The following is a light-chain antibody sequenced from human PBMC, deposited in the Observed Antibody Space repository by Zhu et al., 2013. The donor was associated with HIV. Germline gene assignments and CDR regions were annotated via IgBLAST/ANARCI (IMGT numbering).Light chain of an antibody. V-gene: IGKV3-20*01. J-gene: IGKJ4*01. CDR3: QQYDTSPLT. Sequence: EIVMTQSPATLSVSPGERATLSCRASQSVSSNLAWYQQKPGQAPRLLIYGASSRATDIPDRFSGSGSGTDFTLTISRLEPEDFAVYYCQQYDTSPLTFGGGTKVEIK. CDR1: QSVSSN. CDR2: GAS.